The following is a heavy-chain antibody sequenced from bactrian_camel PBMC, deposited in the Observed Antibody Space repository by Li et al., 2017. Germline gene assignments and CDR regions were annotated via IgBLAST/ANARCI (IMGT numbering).Heavy chain of an antibody. CDR1: GVAMSSSSHC. V-gene: IGHV3S53*01. Sequence: HVQLVESGGGSVQPGGSLRLSCSANGVAMSSSSHCMTWFRQAPGKEREGVAGIKSDNTRTYADSVKGRFAISHDRAKKTLYLQMNSLKPEDTATYYCAAVPSYGGNRCDTVLSEFNYWGQGTQVTVS. CDR2: IKSDNTR. CDR3: AAVPSYGGNRCDTVLSEFNY. J-gene: IGHJ4*01. D-gene: IGHD6*01.